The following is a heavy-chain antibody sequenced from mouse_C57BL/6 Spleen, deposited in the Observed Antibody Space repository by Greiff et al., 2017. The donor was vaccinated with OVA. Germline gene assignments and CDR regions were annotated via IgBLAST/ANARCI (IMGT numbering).Heavy chain of an antibody. Sequence: QVHVKQSGAELVKPGASVKLSCKASGYTFTEYTIHWVKQRSGQGLEWIGWFYPGSGSIKYNEKFKDKATLTADKSSSTVYMELSRLTSEDSAVYFCARHSYGSSYFDYWGQGTTLTVSS. CDR1: GYTFTEYT. J-gene: IGHJ2*01. V-gene: IGHV1-62-2*01. CDR2: FYPGSGSI. D-gene: IGHD1-1*01. CDR3: ARHSYGSSYFDY.